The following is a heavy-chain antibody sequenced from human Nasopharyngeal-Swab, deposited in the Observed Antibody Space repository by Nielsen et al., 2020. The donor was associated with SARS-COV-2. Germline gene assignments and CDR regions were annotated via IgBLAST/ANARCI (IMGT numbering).Heavy chain of an antibody. J-gene: IGHJ6*02. CDR3: AGRQWLVRPSTNYYYGMDV. Sequence: WIRQPPGKGLEWIGEINHSGSTNYNPSLKSRVTISVDTSKKQFSLKLSSVTAADTAVYYCAGRQWLVRPSTNYYYGMDVWGQGTTVTVSS. V-gene: IGHV4-34*01. CDR2: INHSGST. D-gene: IGHD6-19*01.